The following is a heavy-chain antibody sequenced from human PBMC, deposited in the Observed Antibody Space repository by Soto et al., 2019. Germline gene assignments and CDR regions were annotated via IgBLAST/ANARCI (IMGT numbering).Heavy chain of an antibody. D-gene: IGHD3-16*02. Sequence: GGSLRLSCAASGFTVSSNYMSWVRQAPGKGLEWVSVIYSGGSTYYADSVKGRFTISRDNSKNTLYLQMNSLRAEDTAVYYCARGTYYDYVWGSYPSHGMDVWGQGTTVTVSS. CDR3: ARGTYYDYVWGSYPSHGMDV. CDR1: GFTVSSNY. J-gene: IGHJ6*02. V-gene: IGHV3-66*01. CDR2: IYSGGST.